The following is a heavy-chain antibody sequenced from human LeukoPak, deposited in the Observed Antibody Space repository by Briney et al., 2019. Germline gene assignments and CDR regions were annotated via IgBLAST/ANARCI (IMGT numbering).Heavy chain of an antibody. J-gene: IGHJ5*02. Sequence: GGSLRPSCAASGFTFSSYWMSWVRQAPGKGLEWVANIKQDGSEKYYVDSVKGRFTISRDNAKNSLYLQMNSLRAEDTAVYYCARVRGVINNWFDPWGQGTLVTVSS. CDR1: GFTFSSYW. CDR3: ARVRGVINNWFDP. V-gene: IGHV3-7*01. CDR2: IKQDGSEK. D-gene: IGHD3-10*01.